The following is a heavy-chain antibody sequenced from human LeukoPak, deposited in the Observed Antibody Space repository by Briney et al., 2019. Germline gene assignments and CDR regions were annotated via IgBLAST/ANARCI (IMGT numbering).Heavy chain of an antibody. J-gene: IGHJ6*02. CDR2: IYSGGST. Sequence: GGSLRLSCAASGFTFSSYSMNWVRQAPGKGLEWVSVIYSGGSTYYADSVKGRFTISRDNSKNTLYLQMNSLRAEDTAVYYCASNDYYYYGMDVWGQGTTVTVSS. V-gene: IGHV3-66*01. CDR1: GFTFSSYS. CDR3: ASNDYYYYGMDV.